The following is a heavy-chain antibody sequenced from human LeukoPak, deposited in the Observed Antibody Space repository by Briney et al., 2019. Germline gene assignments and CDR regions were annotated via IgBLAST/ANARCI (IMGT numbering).Heavy chain of an antibody. CDR2: INHSGST. D-gene: IGHD3-3*01. CDR1: GGSFSGYY. V-gene: IGHV4-34*01. J-gene: IGHJ3*02. Sequence: PSETLSLTCAVYGGSFSGYYWSWIRQPPGKGLEWIGEINHSGSTNYNPSLKSRVTISVDTSKNQFSLKLSSVTAADTAVYYCARGSPGVLRFLEWSIGDAFDIWGQGTMATVSS. CDR3: ARGSPGVLRFLEWSIGDAFDI.